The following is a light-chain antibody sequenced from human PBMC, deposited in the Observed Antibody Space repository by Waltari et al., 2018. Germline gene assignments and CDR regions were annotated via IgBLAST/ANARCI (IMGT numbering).Light chain of an antibody. Sequence: QSAPTQPPSVSGSPGQSVTISCTGTSSDIGDSNYVSWYQQHPGKAPQLMIYGVNNRPSGVSDRFSGSKSGYTASLTISGLQAEDDAEYYCCSYTTSSTYIFGGGTRLTVL. CDR3: CSYTTSSTYI. J-gene: IGLJ2*01. V-gene: IGLV2-14*01. CDR1: SSDIGDSNY. CDR2: GVN.